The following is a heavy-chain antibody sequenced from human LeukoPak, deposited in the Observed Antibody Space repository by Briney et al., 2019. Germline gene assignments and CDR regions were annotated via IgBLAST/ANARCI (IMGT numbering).Heavy chain of an antibody. V-gene: IGHV3-23*01. D-gene: IGHD3-22*01. CDR3: AKDLLHYYDSSGYYPFDY. CDR1: GFTFSSYA. CDR2: ISGSGGST. Sequence: GGSLRLSCAASGFTFSSYAMSWVRQAPGKGLEWVSAISGSGGSTYYADSVKGRFTISRDNSKNTLYLQMNSPRAEDTAVYYCAKDLLHYYDSSGYYPFDYWGQGTLVTVSS. J-gene: IGHJ4*01.